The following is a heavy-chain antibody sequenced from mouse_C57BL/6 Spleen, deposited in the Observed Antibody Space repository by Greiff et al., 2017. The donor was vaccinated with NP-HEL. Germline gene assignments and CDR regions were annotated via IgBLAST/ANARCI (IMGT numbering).Heavy chain of an antibody. V-gene: IGHV3-6*01. Sequence: EVKLQESGPGLVKPSQSLSLTCSVTGYSITSGYYWNWIRQFPGNKLEWMGYISYDGSNNYNPSLKNRISITRDTSKNQFFLKLNSVTTEDTATYYCARDGDYYGTYFDYWGQGTTLTVSS. J-gene: IGHJ2*01. D-gene: IGHD1-1*01. CDR2: ISYDGSN. CDR3: ARDGDYYGTYFDY. CDR1: GYSITSGYY.